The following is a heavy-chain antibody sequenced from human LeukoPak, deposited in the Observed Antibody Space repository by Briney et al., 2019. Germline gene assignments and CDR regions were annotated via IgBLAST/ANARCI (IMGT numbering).Heavy chain of an antibody. V-gene: IGHV3-30*18. D-gene: IGHD3-10*01. CDR3: AKDCVRDYYGSGSYCFDY. J-gene: IGHJ4*02. Sequence: PGGSLRLSCAASGFTFSSYGMHWVRQAPGKGLEWVAVISYDGSNKYYADSVKGQFTISRDNSKNTLYLQMNSLRAEDTAVYYCAKDCVRDYYGSGSYCFDYWGQGTLVTVSS. CDR1: GFTFSSYG. CDR2: ISYDGSNK.